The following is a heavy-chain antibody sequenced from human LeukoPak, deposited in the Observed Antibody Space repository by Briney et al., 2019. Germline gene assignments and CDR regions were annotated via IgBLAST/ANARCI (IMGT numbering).Heavy chain of an antibody. V-gene: IGHV3-21*01. J-gene: IGHJ4*02. CDR2: ISSSSSYI. CDR3: AKLLAAGYYFDY. Sequence: GGSLRLSCAASGFTFGSYSMNWVRQAPGKGLEWVSSISSSSSYIYYADSVKGRFTISRDNAKNSLYLQMNSLRAEDTAVYYCAKLLAAGYYFDYWGQGTLVAVSS. CDR1: GFTFGSYS. D-gene: IGHD6-13*01.